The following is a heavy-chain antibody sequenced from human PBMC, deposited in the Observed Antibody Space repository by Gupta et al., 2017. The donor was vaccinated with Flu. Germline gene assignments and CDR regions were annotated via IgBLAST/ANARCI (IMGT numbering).Heavy chain of an antibody. V-gene: IGHV3-7*04. CDR1: GFPFSSYW. CDR2: INQDGSQK. D-gene: IGHD2-15*01. CDR3: ARDSAGAEAANLDY. J-gene: IGHJ4*02. Sequence: EVRVVESGGGLVQAGGSLRLSWAASGFPFSSYWISWVRQTPEKRLEWVANINQDGSQKYFLDSVGGRSTISRDNARKSLDLHMTRLRAEDTGIYFCARDSAGAEAANLDYWGQGTLVTVSS.